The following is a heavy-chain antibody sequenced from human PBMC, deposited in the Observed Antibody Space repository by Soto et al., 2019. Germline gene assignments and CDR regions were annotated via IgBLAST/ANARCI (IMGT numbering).Heavy chain of an antibody. CDR1: GGTFSTYI. CDR3: ARVVVQAAPTPGNYYYGLDF. CDR2: IIPISGSA. V-gene: IGHV1-69*06. J-gene: IGHJ6*02. Sequence: ASVKVSCKASGGTFSTYIITWLRQAPGQGLEWMGGIIPISGSANYAQKFQDRVTITADKSTRTAYMELSSLKSEDTAVYYCARVVVQAAPTPGNYYYGLDFWGQGTTVTVSS. D-gene: IGHD2-2*01.